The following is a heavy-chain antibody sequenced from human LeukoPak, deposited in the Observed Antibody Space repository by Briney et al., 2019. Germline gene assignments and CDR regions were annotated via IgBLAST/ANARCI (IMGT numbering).Heavy chain of an antibody. J-gene: IGHJ3*02. CDR2: INHSGGT. V-gene: IGHV4-34*01. CDR1: GGSFSGYY. D-gene: IGHD3-22*01. Sequence: SETLSPTCAVYGGSFSGYYWSWIRQPPGKGLEWIGEINHSGGTNYNPSLKSRVTISVDTSKNQFSLKLSSVTAADTAVYYCASAMIGVPDDAFDIWGQGTMVTVSS. CDR3: ASAMIGVPDDAFDI.